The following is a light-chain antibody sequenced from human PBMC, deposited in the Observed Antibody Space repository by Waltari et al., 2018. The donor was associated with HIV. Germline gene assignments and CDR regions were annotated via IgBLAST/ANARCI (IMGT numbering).Light chain of an antibody. Sequence: EIVMTQSPATLSVSPGDRATLSCRASQSVGSNLAWYQQKPGQAPRLLIYGASTRATGFPARFSGSGSGTEFTLTISSLQSEDFAVYYCQQYNNWPLTFGGGTKVEIK. V-gene: IGKV3-15*01. CDR1: QSVGSN. J-gene: IGKJ4*01. CDR3: QQYNNWPLT. CDR2: GAS.